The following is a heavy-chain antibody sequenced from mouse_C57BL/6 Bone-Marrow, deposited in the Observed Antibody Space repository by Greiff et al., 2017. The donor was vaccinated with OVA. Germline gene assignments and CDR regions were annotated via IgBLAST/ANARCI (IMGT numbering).Heavy chain of an antibody. CDR2: IWGGGST. V-gene: IGHV2-9*01. D-gene: IGHD1-1*01. J-gene: IGHJ1*03. CDR3: AKHADYYGSSYVWYFDV. Sequence: VKLVESGPGLVAPSQSLSITCTVSGFSLTSYGVDWVRQPPGKGLEWLGVIWGGGSTNYNSALMSRLSISKDNSKSQVFLKMNSLQTDDTAMYYCAKHADYYGSSYVWYFDVWGTGTTVTVSS. CDR1: GFSLTSYG.